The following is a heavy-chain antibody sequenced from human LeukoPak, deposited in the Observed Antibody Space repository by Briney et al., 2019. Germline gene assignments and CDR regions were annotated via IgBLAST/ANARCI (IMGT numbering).Heavy chain of an antibody. J-gene: IGHJ4*02. CDR3: ARAYSSGYYYIGY. CDR1: GFTFSSYA. Sequence: GGSRRLSCAASGFTFSSYAMHWVRQAPGKGLEWVAVISYDGSNKYYADSVKGRFTISRDNSKNTLYLQMNSLRAEDTAVYYCARAYSSGYYYIGYWGQGTLVTVSS. D-gene: IGHD3-22*01. CDR2: ISYDGSNK. V-gene: IGHV3-30-3*01.